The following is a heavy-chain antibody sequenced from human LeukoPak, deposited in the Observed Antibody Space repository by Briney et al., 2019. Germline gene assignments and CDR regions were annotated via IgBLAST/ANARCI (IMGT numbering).Heavy chain of an antibody. CDR1: GFTFSSYG. Sequence: GGSRRLSCAASGFTFSSYGMHWVRQAPGQGLEWVSAISGPGVSTYYTDSVKGRFTISRDNSKNTLFLQMDSLRAEDTAVYYCAKPGGPGIAARGAFDLWGQGTMVTVSS. CDR3: AKPGGPGIAARGAFDL. V-gene: IGHV3-23*01. J-gene: IGHJ3*01. D-gene: IGHD6-25*01. CDR2: ISGPGVST.